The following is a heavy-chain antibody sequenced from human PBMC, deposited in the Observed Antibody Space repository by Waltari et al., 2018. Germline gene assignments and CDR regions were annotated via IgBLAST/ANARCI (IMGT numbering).Heavy chain of an antibody. V-gene: IGHV3-23*04. CDR1: GYTFSSYA. CDR3: AKYTTPPANGWFES. D-gene: IGHD1-1*01. Sequence: EVQLVESGGGLVMPGGSLRLTCAASGYTFSSYAMRWVRQAPGKGLEWVSSISDSAKGAYFAALVKGRVTRSRDNSKNTLYLKRNSLRAEDTAMYYCAKYTTPPANGWFESWGQRTQVTVSS. CDR2: ISDSAKGA. J-gene: IGHJ5*01.